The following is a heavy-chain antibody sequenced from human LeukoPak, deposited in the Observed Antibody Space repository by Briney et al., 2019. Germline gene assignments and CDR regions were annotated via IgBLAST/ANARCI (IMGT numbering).Heavy chain of an antibody. D-gene: IGHD3-10*01. J-gene: IGHJ4*02. CDR1: GFTFSSYG. CDR3: ARESRVYGSGSYYQD. CDR2: IWYDGSNK. V-gene: IGHV3-33*01. Sequence: GGSLRLSCAASGFTFSSYGMHWVRQAPGKGLEWVAVIWYDGSNKYYADSVKGRFTISRDNSKNTLYLQMNSLRAEDTAVYYCARESRVYGSGSYYQDWGQGTLVTVSS.